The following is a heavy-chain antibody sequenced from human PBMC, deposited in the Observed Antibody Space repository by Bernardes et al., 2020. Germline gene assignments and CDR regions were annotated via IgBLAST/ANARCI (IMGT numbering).Heavy chain of an antibody. J-gene: IGHJ5*02. CDR3: ARERYKAAALGYLKNWFDP. D-gene: IGHD6-13*01. V-gene: IGHV4-4*07. Sequence: SETLSLTCTVSGGSISSYYWSWIRQPAGKGLEWIGRIYTSGSTNYNPSLKSRVTMSVDTSKNQFSLKLSSVTAADTAVYYCARERYKAAALGYLKNWFDPWGQGTLVTVSS. CDR1: GGSISSYY. CDR2: IYTSGST.